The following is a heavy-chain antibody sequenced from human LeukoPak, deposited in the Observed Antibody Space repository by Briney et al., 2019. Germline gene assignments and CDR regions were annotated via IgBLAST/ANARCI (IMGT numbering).Heavy chain of an antibody. Sequence: GGSLRLSCAASGFTFSSYGMHWVRQAPGKGLEWVAVIWYDGSNKYYADSVKGRFTISRDNSKNTLYLQMNSLRAEDTAVCYCARAPTNYYDSSGQTTWGQGTLVTVSS. CDR3: ARAPTNYYDSSGQTT. V-gene: IGHV3-33*01. CDR1: GFTFSSYG. J-gene: IGHJ5*02. CDR2: IWYDGSNK. D-gene: IGHD3-22*01.